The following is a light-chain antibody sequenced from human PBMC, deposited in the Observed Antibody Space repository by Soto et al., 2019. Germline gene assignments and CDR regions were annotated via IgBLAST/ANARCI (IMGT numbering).Light chain of an antibody. CDR1: QDISNY. CDR2: AAS. Sequence: MPMAQSPSSPSASIGVSATVTGQASQDISNYLNWYQQKPGKAPKLLISAASTLQTGVPSRFSGGGSGTDFTLTISSLQPEDVATYYCQKYNSAPWPFGQGSKV. CDR3: QKYNSAPWP. V-gene: IGKV1-27*01. J-gene: IGKJ1*01.